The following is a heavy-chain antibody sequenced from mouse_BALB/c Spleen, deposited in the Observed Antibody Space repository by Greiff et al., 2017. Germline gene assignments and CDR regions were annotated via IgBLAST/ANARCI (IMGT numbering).Heavy chain of an antibody. CDR1: GYTFTDYY. V-gene: IGHV1-77*01. Sequence: QVQLKESGAELARPGASVKLSCKASGYTFTDYYINWVKQRTGQGLEWIGEIYPGSGNTYYNEKFKGKATLTADKSSSTAYMQLSSLTSEDSAVYFCARRGRRDYYAMDYWGQGTSVTVSS. J-gene: IGHJ4*01. CDR3: ARRGRRDYYAMDY. CDR2: IYPGSGNT.